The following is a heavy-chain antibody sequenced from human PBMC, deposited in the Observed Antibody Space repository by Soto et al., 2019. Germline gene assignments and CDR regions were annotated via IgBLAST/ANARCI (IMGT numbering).Heavy chain of an antibody. CDR3: ARGQVVNFDNWFDP. CDR1: GYTFTSYG. Sequence: QIHLVQSGAEVKKPGTSVKVSCKASGYTFTSYGICWVRQAPGLGLEWMGWINPYSGHTNYAQNFQDRATLTTDTSTNTAYMELKSLRSDDTAVYFCARGQVVNFDNWFDPWGQGTLVTVSS. CDR2: INPYSGHT. J-gene: IGHJ5*02. D-gene: IGHD3-22*01. V-gene: IGHV1-18*04.